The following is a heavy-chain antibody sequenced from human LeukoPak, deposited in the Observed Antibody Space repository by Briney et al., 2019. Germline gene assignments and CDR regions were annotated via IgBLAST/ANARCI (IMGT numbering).Heavy chain of an antibody. Sequence: PSETLSLTSSVSGYSISSGNYWGWIRLPPGKGLQWIGSIYHSGSTHYNPSLRIRVTISVDTSKNHFSLKLSSVTAADTAVYYCAKGYCRGNSCYNDRGAFDYWGQGTLVTVSS. D-gene: IGHD2-2*01. J-gene: IGHJ4*02. CDR3: AKGYCRGNSCYNDRGAFDY. CDR2: IYHSGST. CDR1: GYSISSGNY. V-gene: IGHV4-38-2*02.